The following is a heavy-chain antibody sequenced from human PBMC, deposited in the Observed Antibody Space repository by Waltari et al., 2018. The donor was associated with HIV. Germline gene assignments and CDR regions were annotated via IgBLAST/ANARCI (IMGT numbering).Heavy chain of an antibody. CDR2: NKKKSEDGTR. J-gene: IGHJ5*01. Sequence: VHLVESGGDLVKPGGSLRLSCETSGFTFSNTWMSWVRQAPGKGLEWVGRNKKKSEDGTRNYAAPVRGRFTISRDDRQNTVYLEMNRLKTEDTGLYYCTTVSSGWYGGWFDSWGQGTLVIVSS. V-gene: IGHV3-15*01. CDR1: GFTFSNTW. CDR3: TTVSSGWYGGWFDS. D-gene: IGHD6-19*01.